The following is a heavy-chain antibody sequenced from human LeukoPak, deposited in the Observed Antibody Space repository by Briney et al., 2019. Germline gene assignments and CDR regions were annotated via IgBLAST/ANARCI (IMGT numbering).Heavy chain of an antibody. Sequence: ASVKVSYKASGYTFTGYYMHWVRQAPGQGLEWMGWINPNSGGTNYAQKFQGRVTMTRDTSISTAYMELSRLRSDDTAVYYCARVWPRWSRPFDYWGQGTLVTVSS. D-gene: IGHD6-13*01. CDR3: ARVWPRWSRPFDY. J-gene: IGHJ4*02. CDR2: INPNSGGT. CDR1: GYTFTGYY. V-gene: IGHV1-2*02.